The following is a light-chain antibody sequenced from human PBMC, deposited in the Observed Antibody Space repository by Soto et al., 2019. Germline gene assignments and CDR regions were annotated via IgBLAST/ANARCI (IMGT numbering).Light chain of an antibody. CDR1: QSVSSN. V-gene: IGKV3-15*01. CDR3: QHYNNWPRT. CDR2: GAS. Sequence: EIVMTQSPATLSVSPGERAKLSCRASQSVSSNLAWYQQKPGQAPRLLIYGASTRATGIPARFSGSGSGTEFTLTISSLQSEDFAVYYCQHYNNWPRTFGQGTKVEIK. J-gene: IGKJ1*01.